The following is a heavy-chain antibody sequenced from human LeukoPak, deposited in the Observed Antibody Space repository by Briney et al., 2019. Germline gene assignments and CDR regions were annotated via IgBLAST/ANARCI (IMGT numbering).Heavy chain of an antibody. Sequence: PGGSLRLSCAASGFTFSGYGMHWVRQAPGKGLKWVALISFDGSNQYYADSVKGRFTISRDNSKNTLYLQMSSLRPDDTAVYYCAKPPEVGATVGYFDYWGQGTLVTVSS. J-gene: IGHJ4*02. D-gene: IGHD1-26*01. CDR3: AKPPEVGATVGYFDY. V-gene: IGHV3-30*18. CDR2: ISFDGSNQ. CDR1: GFTFSGYG.